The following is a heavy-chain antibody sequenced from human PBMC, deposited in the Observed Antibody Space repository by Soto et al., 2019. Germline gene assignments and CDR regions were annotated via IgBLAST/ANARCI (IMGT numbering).Heavy chain of an antibody. Sequence: LRLSCTASGFTFSSYWMSWVRQAPGKGLEWVANIKQDGSEKYYVDPVKGRFTISRDNAKNSLYLQMNSLRAEDTAVYYCARAYSSSWPNWFDPWGQGTLVTVSS. D-gene: IGHD6-13*01. CDR3: ARAYSSSWPNWFDP. J-gene: IGHJ5*02. V-gene: IGHV3-7*03. CDR1: GFTFSSYW. CDR2: IKQDGSEK.